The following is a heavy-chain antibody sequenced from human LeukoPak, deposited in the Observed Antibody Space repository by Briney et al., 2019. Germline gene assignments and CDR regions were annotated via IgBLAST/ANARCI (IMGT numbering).Heavy chain of an antibody. V-gene: IGHV3-23*01. CDR1: GFTFSSYA. Sequence: PGGSLRLSCAASGFTFSSYAMSWVRQAPGKGLEWVSAISGSGGSTYYADSVKGRFTISRDNSKNTLYLQMNSLRAEDTAVYYCAKDEFYYDDSSGYYYDYWGQGTLVTVSS. CDR3: AKDEFYYDDSSGYYYDY. J-gene: IGHJ4*02. CDR2: ISGSGGST. D-gene: IGHD3-22*01.